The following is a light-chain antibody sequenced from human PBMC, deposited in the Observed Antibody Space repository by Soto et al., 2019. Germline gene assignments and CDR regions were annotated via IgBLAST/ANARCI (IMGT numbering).Light chain of an antibody. CDR1: QSVSSY. V-gene: IGKV3-11*01. CDR2: GAS. CDR3: QQRFT. J-gene: IGKJ3*01. Sequence: EIVLTQSPATLSVSPGERATLSCRASQSVSSYLAWYQQRPGQAPRLLLYGASNRATGIPDRFSGSGSGTDFTLTISSLEPEDFAVYYCQQRFTFGPGTKVDI.